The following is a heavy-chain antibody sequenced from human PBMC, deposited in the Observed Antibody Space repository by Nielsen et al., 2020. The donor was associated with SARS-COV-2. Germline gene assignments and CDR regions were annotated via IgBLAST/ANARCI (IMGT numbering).Heavy chain of an antibody. V-gene: IGHV3-48*01. J-gene: IGHJ4*02. CDR2: ISSSSSTI. D-gene: IGHD3-3*01. CDR3: ATHSTFWRGDY. CDR1: GFTFSSYS. Sequence: GGSLRLSCAASGFTFSSYSMNWVRQAPGKGLEWVSYISSSSSTIYYADSVKGRFTISRDNAKNSLYLQMNSLRAEDTAVYYCATHSTFWRGDYWGQGTLVTVSS.